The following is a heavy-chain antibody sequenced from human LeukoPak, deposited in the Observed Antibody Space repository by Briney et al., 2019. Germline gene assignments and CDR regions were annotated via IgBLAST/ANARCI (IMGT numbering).Heavy chain of an antibody. J-gene: IGHJ4*02. CDR3: SIRPLSEVSY. Sequence: GGSLRLSCAASGFTFSNYGMYWVRQVRQAPGKGLEWVAFIRNDGSNKYYADSVKGRFTISRDNSKNTLYLQMNSLRPEDTAVYYCSIRPLSEVSYWGPGTLVTVSS. CDR1: GFTFSNYG. CDR2: IRNDGSNK. V-gene: IGHV3-30*02.